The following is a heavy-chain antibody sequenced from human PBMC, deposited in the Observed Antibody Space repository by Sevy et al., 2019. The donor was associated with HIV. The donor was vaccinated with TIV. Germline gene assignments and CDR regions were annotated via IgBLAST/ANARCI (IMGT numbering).Heavy chain of an antibody. D-gene: IGHD3-22*01. Sequence: GGSLRLSCAASGFTFSSYAMHWVRQAPGKGLEWVAVISYDGSNKYYADSVKGRFTISRDNYKNTLYLQMNSLRAEDTAVYYCARDHSSGWDYWGQGTLVTVSS. CDR1: GFTFSSYA. J-gene: IGHJ4*02. V-gene: IGHV3-30-3*01. CDR2: ISYDGSNK. CDR3: ARDHSSGWDY.